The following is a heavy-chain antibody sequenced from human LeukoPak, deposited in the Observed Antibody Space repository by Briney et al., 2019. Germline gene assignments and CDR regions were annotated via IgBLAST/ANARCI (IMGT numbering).Heavy chain of an antibody. D-gene: IGHD5-12*01. CDR3: ARGRGSTSRY. J-gene: IGHJ4*02. CDR1: GYTFTGYY. V-gene: IGHV1-2*02. Sequence: ASVKVSCKASGYTFTGYYSHWVRQAPGQGLEWMGWINPHSGGTNYAQNFQGRVTMTRDTSVSTAYMELSSLRSDDTAVYYCARGRGSTSRYWGQGTLVTVSS. CDR2: INPHSGGT.